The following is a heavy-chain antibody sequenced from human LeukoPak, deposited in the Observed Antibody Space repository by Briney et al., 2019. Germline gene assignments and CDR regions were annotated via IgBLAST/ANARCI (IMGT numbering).Heavy chain of an antibody. J-gene: IGHJ6*02. CDR2: ISSSSSYI. V-gene: IGHV3-21*01. D-gene: IGHD3-10*01. CDR1: GFTFSNYS. Sequence: GGSLRLSCAASGFTFSNYSMNWVRQAPGKGLEWVSSISSSSSYIYYADSVKGRFTISGDNSKNSLYLQMNSLRAEDTAVYYCARDWFGYGSGSYYYYGMDVWGQGTPVTVSS. CDR3: ARDWFGYGSGSYYYYGMDV.